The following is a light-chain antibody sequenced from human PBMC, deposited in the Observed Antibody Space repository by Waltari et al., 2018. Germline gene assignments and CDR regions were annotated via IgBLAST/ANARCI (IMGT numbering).Light chain of an antibody. V-gene: IGKV1-39*01. CDR3: QEVLSQNLT. Sequence: DIQMTQSPSSLSASVGDRVVITCRASQSISSYLNWYQQETGKAPKLLIYKAANLQSGVPSRFSGSGSGTDFTLTIISLQPEDFATYYCQEVLSQNLTFGHGTKVEI. J-gene: IGKJ1*01. CDR1: QSISSY. CDR2: KAA.